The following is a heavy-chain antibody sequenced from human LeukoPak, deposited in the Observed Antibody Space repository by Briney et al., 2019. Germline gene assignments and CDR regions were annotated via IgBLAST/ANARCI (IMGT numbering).Heavy chain of an antibody. J-gene: IGHJ3*02. CDR2: IYTSGST. V-gene: IGHV4-4*07. CDR1: GGSISTNY. D-gene: IGHD1-26*01. Sequence: SETLSLTCTVSGGSISTNYWSWIRQPAGKGLEWIGRIYTSGSTNYNPSLKSRVTISVDKSKNQFSLKLSSVTAADTAVYYCARERVGATDHDAFDIWGQGTMVTVSS. CDR3: ARERVGATDHDAFDI.